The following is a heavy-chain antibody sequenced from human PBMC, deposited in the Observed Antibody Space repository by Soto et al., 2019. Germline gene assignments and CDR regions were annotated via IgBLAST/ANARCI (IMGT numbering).Heavy chain of an antibody. CDR2: ISAYNGNT. Sequence: ASVKVSCKASGYTFTSYGISWVRQAPGQGLEWMGWISAYNGNTNYAQKLQGRVTMTTDTSTSTAYMELRSLRSDDTAVYYCARYYGSGSSSALNYYYYYMDVWGKGTTVTVSS. CDR1: GYTFTSYG. D-gene: IGHD3-10*01. V-gene: IGHV1-18*01. CDR3: ARYYGSGSSSALNYYYYYMDV. J-gene: IGHJ6*03.